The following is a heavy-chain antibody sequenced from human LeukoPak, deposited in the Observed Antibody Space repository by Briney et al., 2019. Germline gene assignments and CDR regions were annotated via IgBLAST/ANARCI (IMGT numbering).Heavy chain of an antibody. J-gene: IGHJ4*02. D-gene: IGHD1-26*01. CDR3: AKDRATTCLDY. Sequence: GGSLRLSCTASGFTFDNYAMIWVRQAPGKGLEWVSVISGSGDGTYSADSVRGRFTISRDNSKNTLYLEMSSLRVEDTAVYHCAKDRATTCLDYWGQGTLVTVSS. V-gene: IGHV3-23*01. CDR2: ISGSGDGT. CDR1: GFTFDNYA.